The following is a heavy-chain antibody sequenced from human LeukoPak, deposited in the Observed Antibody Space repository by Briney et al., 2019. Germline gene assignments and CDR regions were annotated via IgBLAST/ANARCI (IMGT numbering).Heavy chain of an antibody. Sequence: ASVKVSCKASGYTFTSYGISWVRQAPGQGLEWMGWISAYNGNTNYAQKLQGRVTMTTDTSTSTAYMELRSLRSDDTAVYYCARVGRYYDSSGYAATFEAFDIWGQGTMVTVSS. CDR1: GYTFTSYG. J-gene: IGHJ3*02. CDR3: ARVGRYYDSSGYAATFEAFDI. V-gene: IGHV1-18*01. CDR2: ISAYNGNT. D-gene: IGHD3-22*01.